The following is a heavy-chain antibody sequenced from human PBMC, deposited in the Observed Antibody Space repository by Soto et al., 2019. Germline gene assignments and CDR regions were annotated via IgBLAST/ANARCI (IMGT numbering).Heavy chain of an antibody. D-gene: IGHD6-13*01. Sequence: PGGSLRLSCAASGFTFSSYEMNWVRQAPGKGLEWVSYISSSGSTIYYADSVKGRFTISRDNAKNSLYLQMNSLRAEDTAVYYCARDSDSNVAPYYYYGMDVWGQGTTVTVSS. CDR2: ISSSGSTI. J-gene: IGHJ6*02. V-gene: IGHV3-48*03. CDR3: ARDSDSNVAPYYYYGMDV. CDR1: GFTFSSYE.